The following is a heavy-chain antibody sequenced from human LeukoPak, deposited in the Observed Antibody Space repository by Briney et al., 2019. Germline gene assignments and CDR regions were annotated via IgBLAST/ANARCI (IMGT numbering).Heavy chain of an antibody. CDR3: AKDTQYSSSPQGYFDY. D-gene: IGHD6-6*01. J-gene: IGHJ4*02. Sequence: GGSLRLSCAASGFTFTNYAVSWVRQAPGKGLEWVSAISGSGGSTYYADSVRGRFTISRDNSKNTLYLQMNSLRAEDTAVYYCAKDTQYSSSPQGYFDYWGQGTLVTVSS. CDR1: GFTFTNYA. CDR2: ISGSGGST. V-gene: IGHV3-23*01.